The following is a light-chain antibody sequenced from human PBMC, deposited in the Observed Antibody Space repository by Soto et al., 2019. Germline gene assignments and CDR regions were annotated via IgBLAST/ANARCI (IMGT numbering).Light chain of an antibody. CDR1: QGISSY. J-gene: IGKJ3*01. CDR2: AAS. CDR3: QQLNNYPLT. Sequence: DIQLTQSPSFLSASVGDRVTITCRASQGISSYLAWYQQKPGKAPKLLIYAASTLQSGVPSRFSGSGSGTAFTLTISSLQPEDFATCYCQQLNNYPLTFGPGTKVDIK. V-gene: IGKV1-9*01.